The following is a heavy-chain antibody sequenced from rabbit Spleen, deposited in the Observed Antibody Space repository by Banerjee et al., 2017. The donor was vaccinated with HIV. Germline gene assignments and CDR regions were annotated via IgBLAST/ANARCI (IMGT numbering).Heavy chain of an antibody. CDR1: GVSFSSSSY. Sequence: QSLEESGGDLVKPGASLTLTCTASGVSFSSSSYMCWVRQAPGKGLEWIACIDTGSSGFTYFATWAKGRFTCSKTSSTTVTLQMTRLTAADTATYFCARETSSGWGIISFYFSLWGQGTLVTVS. CDR3: ARETSSGWGIISFYFSL. J-gene: IGHJ4*01. D-gene: IGHD4-1*01. CDR2: IDTGSSGFT. V-gene: IGHV1S40*01.